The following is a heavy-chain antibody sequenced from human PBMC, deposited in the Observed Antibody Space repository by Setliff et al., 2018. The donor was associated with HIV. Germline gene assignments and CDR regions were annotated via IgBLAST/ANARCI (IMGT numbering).Heavy chain of an antibody. CDR3: ARVDSSTPRAVDI. CDR2: IFHNGNT. V-gene: IGHV4-39*01. D-gene: IGHD5-12*01. CDR1: GGSISNTNYY. J-gene: IGHJ3*02. Sequence: SETLSLTCTVSGGSISNTNYYWGWIRQPPGKGLEWIGNIFHNGNTYYNATLVSRVAISVDTSKRQFSLRMNSVTAADTAVYYCARVDSSTPRAVDIWGQGTMVTVSS.